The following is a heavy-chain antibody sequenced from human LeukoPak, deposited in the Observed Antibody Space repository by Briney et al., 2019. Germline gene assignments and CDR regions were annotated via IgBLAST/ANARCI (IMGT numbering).Heavy chain of an antibody. CDR1: GFTVSSNY. CDR3: SAYSRLHERRCGCVI. J-gene: IGHJ3*02. Sequence: GGSLRLSCAASGFTVSSNYMTWVRQAPGKGLEWVSVIYPGGSAYYIDSVKGRFTISRDNSKNTLYLQMNSLVAADTAGYYCSAYSRLHERRCGCVIWGRETMVSV. V-gene: IGHV3-53*01. CDR2: IYPGGSA. D-gene: IGHD2-15*01.